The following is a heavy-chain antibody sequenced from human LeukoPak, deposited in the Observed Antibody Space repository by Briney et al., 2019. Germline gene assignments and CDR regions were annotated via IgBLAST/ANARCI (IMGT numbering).Heavy chain of an antibody. J-gene: IGHJ4*02. Sequence: SETLSLTCTVSGGSISSGGYYWSWIRQHPGKGPEWIGYIYYSGSTYYNPSLKSRVTISVDTSKNQFSLKLSSVTAADTAVYYCARLSSTTVFDYWGQGTLVTVSS. D-gene: IGHD4-11*01. V-gene: IGHV4-31*03. CDR3: ARLSSTTVFDY. CDR2: IYYSGST. CDR1: GGSISSGGYY.